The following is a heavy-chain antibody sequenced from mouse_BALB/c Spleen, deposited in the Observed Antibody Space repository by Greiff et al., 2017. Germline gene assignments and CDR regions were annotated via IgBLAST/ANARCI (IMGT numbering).Heavy chain of an antibody. CDR2: IWTGGGT. CDR1: GFSLTSYD. Sequence: VQLQQSGPGLVAPSQSLSITCTVSGFSLTSYDISWIRQPPGKGLEWLGVIWTGGGTNYNSAFMSRLSISKDNSKSQVFLKMNSLQTDDTAIYYCVRDRRYGSSYPYYYAMDYWGQGTSVTVSS. V-gene: IGHV2-9-2*01. CDR3: VRDRRYGSSYPYYYAMDY. D-gene: IGHD1-1*01. J-gene: IGHJ4*01.